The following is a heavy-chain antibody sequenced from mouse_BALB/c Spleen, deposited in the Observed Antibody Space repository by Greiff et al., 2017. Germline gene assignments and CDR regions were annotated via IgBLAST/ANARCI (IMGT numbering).Heavy chain of an antibody. D-gene: IGHD1-1*01. CDR1: GFSFTGYG. Sequence: QVQLKESGPGLVAPSQCLSISCTASGFSFTGYGVNWVRQPPGKGLEWLGMIWGDGSTDYYSALKSRLSIIKGNSKSQVFLKMNSLQTDDTARYYCARDEGFYYGSRGYAMDYWGQGTSVTVSA. V-gene: IGHV2-6-7*01. CDR3: ARDEGFYYGSRGYAMDY. J-gene: IGHJ4*01. CDR2: IWGDGST.